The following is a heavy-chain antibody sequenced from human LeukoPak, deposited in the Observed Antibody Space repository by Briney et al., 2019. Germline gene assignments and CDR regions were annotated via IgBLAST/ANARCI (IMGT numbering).Heavy chain of an antibody. J-gene: IGHJ4*02. D-gene: IGHD6-13*01. Sequence: GGSLRLSCAASGFTFSSYAMSWVRQAPGKGLEWVSAISGSGSSTYYADSVKGRFTISRDNSKNTLYLQMNSLRAEDTAVYYCAKTPGIAAAGTVDYWGQGTLVTVSS. CDR2: ISGSGSST. CDR1: GFTFSSYA. CDR3: AKTPGIAAAGTVDY. V-gene: IGHV3-23*01.